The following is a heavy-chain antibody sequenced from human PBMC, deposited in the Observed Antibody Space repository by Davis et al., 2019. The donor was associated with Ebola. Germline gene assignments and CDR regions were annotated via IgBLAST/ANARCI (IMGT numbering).Heavy chain of an antibody. D-gene: IGHD3-3*01. CDR2: IAQDGSEK. Sequence: PGGSLRLSCAASGFTFPDYWMSWARQAPGKGLEWVANIAQDGSEKYYVDSVKGRFTVSRDNAKKSVFLQMNSLRVEDTAVYYCVRDKHYQLETTYYTLDHWGQGTLVTVSS. J-gene: IGHJ4*02. CDR3: VRDKHYQLETTYYTLDH. CDR1: GFTFPDYW. V-gene: IGHV3-7*03.